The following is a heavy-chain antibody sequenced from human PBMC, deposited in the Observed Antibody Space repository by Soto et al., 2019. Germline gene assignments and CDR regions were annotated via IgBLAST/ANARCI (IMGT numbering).Heavy chain of an antibody. D-gene: IGHD6-19*01. CDR3: ARAHSSGWYHYFDY. V-gene: IGHV4-34*01. CDR1: GGSVSGYY. CDR2: INHSGST. Sequence: QVQLQQWGAGLLKPSETLSLTWAVYGGSVSGYYWSWIRQPPVKGLECIGEINHSGSTNYNPSLKSRVTISVDTSKNQFALKLSSATAADTAVYYCARAHSSGWYHYFDYWGQGTLVTVSS. J-gene: IGHJ4*02.